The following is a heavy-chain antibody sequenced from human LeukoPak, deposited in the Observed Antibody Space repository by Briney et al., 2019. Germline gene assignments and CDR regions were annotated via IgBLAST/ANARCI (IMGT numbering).Heavy chain of an antibody. J-gene: IGHJ5*02. CDR1: GGSFSGYH. D-gene: IGHD2-21*02. Sequence: PETLSLTCAVYGGSFSGYHWTWIRQSPGKGLEWIGDINHSGSTNYNPPLKSRVTISVDTSKNQFSLKLTSVTAADTAVYYCVRDRCGGDCYPNWFDPWGQGTLVTVSS. V-gene: IGHV4-34*01. CDR3: VRDRCGGDCYPNWFDP. CDR2: INHSGST.